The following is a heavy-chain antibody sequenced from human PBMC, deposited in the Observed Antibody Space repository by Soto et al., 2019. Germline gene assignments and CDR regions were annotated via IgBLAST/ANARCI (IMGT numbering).Heavy chain of an antibody. CDR1: GYIFNNYG. CDR3: ARGRGVVIPAGTPDAFDV. Sequence: GASVKVSCKASGYIFNNYGFNWVRQAPLRGREWMGRISAFNGYTNFAQKFQGRVTLTTDTSTNTAYMELSSLRSDDTAIYYCARGRGVVIPAGTPDAFDVWGQGTMVTVSS. J-gene: IGHJ3*01. V-gene: IGHV1-18*01. CDR2: ISAFNGYT. D-gene: IGHD2-21*01.